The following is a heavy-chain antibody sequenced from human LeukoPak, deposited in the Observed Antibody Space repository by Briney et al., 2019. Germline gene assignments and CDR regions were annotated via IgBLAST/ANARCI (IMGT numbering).Heavy chain of an antibody. D-gene: IGHD2-15*01. CDR2: INHSGST. J-gene: IGHJ5*02. V-gene: IGHV4-34*01. Sequence: SETLSLTCAVYGGSFSGYYWSWIRQPPGKGLEWIGAINHSGSTNYNPSLKSRVTISVDTSKNQFSLKLSSVTAADTAVYYCARAGYCSGGSCVYNWFDPWGQGTLVTVSS. CDR3: ARAGYCSGGSCVYNWFDP. CDR1: GGSFSGYY.